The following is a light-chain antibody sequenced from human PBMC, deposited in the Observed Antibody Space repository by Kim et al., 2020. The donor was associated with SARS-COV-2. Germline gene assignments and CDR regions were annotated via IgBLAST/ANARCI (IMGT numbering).Light chain of an antibody. J-gene: IGKJ4*01. Sequence: EIVMTQSPATLSVSPGERATLSCRASQSVSSILAWYQQKPGQAPRLLIYGASTRATGIPGRFSGSGSGTEFTLTINSLQSEDFAVYYCQQYSHWPLTFGGGTKVDIK. V-gene: IGKV3-15*01. CDR2: GAS. CDR1: QSVSSI. CDR3: QQYSHWPLT.